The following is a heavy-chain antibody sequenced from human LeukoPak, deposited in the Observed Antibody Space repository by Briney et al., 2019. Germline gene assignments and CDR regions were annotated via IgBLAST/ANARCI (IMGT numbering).Heavy chain of an antibody. CDR3: TASSGWQFDS. CDR2: VKRETDGGTT. D-gene: IGHD6-19*01. J-gene: IGHJ4*02. V-gene: IGHV3-15*01. Sequence: PGGSLRLSCAASGFTFNNAWMSWVRQAPGRGLEWVGLVKRETDGGTTDYAAPGKGRFTISRDDSKNTLYLQMNSLKTEDTAVYFCTASSGWQFDSWGQGTLVTVSS. CDR1: GFTFNNAW.